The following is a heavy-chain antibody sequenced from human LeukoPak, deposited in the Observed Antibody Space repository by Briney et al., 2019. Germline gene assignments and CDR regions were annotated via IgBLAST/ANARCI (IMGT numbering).Heavy chain of an antibody. V-gene: IGHV3-66*01. CDR1: GFTVSSNY. CDR2: LYRGGST. Sequence: PGGSLRLSCAASGFTVSSNYMSWVRQAPGKGLEWVSVLYRGGSTYYADSVKGRFTISRDNAKNSLFLQMNSLRAEDTAVYYCARDFAREFTIDYWGQGTLVTVSS. J-gene: IGHJ4*02. D-gene: IGHD3-10*01. CDR3: ARDFAREFTIDY.